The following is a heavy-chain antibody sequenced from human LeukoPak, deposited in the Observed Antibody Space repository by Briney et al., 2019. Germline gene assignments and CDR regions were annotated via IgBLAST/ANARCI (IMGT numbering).Heavy chain of an antibody. D-gene: IGHD3-10*01. CDR2: IGSTGGST. CDR1: GFTFDNYA. V-gene: IGHV3-23*01. Sequence: PGGSLRLSCADSGFTFDNYAMSWVRQAPGKGLEWVSTIGSTGGSTYYAESVKGRFTISRDNSKNTLYLEVNNLGAEDTAVYYCAKVFYGSGRYPLLCLDVWGQGTTVTVSS. CDR3: AKVFYGSGRYPLLCLDV. J-gene: IGHJ6*02.